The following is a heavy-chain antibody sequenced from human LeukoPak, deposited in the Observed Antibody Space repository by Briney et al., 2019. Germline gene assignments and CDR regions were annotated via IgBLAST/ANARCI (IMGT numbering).Heavy chain of an antibody. D-gene: IGHD2-15*01. Sequence: GGSLRLSCAASGFTCSSYGMDWVRQAPGKGLVWVSRINSDGSSTSYADSVKGRFTISRDNAKNTLYLQMNSLRAEDTAVYYCARARCSGGSCLDYWGQGTLVTVSS. CDR2: INSDGSST. CDR3: ARARCSGGSCLDY. V-gene: IGHV3-74*01. CDR1: GFTCSSYG. J-gene: IGHJ4*02.